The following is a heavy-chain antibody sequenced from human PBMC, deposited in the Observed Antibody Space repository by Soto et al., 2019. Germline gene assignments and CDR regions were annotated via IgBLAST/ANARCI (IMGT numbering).Heavy chain of an antibody. J-gene: IGHJ5*02. V-gene: IGHV1-69*06. CDR2: IIPIFGTA. Sequence: ASVNVSCRGSGRTIIIYAISWVRQAPGQGLELMGGIIPIFGTANYAQKFQGRVTITADKSTSTAYMELSSLRSEDTAVYYCARVGYSSSWTPVYFRGWFDPWGQGTLVTVSS. D-gene: IGHD6-13*01. CDR3: ARVGYSSSWTPVYFRGWFDP. CDR1: GRTIIIYA.